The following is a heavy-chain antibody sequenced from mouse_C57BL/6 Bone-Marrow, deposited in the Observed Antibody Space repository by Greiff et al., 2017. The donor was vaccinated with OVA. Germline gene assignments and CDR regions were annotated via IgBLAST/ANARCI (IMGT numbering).Heavy chain of an antibody. CDR3: ARVWSYLDY. Sequence: EVQLQQSGPGLVKPSQSLSLTCSVTGYSITSGYYWNWIRQFPGNKLEWMGYISYDGSNNYNPSLKNRISITRDTSKNQFFLKLNSVTTEDTATYYCARVWSYLDYWGQGTTLTVSS. CDR2: ISYDGSN. J-gene: IGHJ2*01. D-gene: IGHD1-1*02. V-gene: IGHV3-6*01. CDR1: GYSITSGYY.